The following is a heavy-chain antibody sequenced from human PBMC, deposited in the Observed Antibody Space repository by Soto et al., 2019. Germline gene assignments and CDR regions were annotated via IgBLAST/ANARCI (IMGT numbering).Heavy chain of an antibody. CDR2: ISYDGSNK. D-gene: IGHD6-19*01. CDR1: GFTFSSYA. Sequence: QVQLVESGGGVVQPGRSLRLSCAASGFTFSSYAMHWVRQAPGKGLEWVAVISYDGSNKYYADSVKGRFTISRDNSKNPLYVQMNSLRAEDTAVYYGARETEQWLNNRAEYFHHWGQGTLVTVSS. V-gene: IGHV3-30-3*01. J-gene: IGHJ1*01. CDR3: ARETEQWLNNRAEYFHH.